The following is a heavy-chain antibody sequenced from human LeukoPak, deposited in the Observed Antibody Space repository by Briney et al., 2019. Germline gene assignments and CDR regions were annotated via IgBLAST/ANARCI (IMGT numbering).Heavy chain of an antibody. V-gene: IGHV4-59*01. D-gene: IGHD3-22*01. J-gene: IGHJ4*02. CDR1: GGSISSYY. CDR2: IYYSGST. Sequence: SETLSLTCTVSGGSISSYYWSCIRQPPGKGLEWSGYIYYSGSTNYNPSLKSRVTISVDTSKNQFSMKLSSVTAADTAVYYCAKAVVPVISQHYFDYWGQGTLVTVSS. CDR3: AKAVVPVISQHYFDY.